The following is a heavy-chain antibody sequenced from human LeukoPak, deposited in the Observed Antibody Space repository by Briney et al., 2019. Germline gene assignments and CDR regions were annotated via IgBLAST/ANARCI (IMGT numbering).Heavy chain of an antibody. Sequence: ASVKVSCKASGYTFTGYYMHWVRQAPGQGLEWMGWINPNSGGTNYAQKFQGRVTMTRDTSISTAYMELSRLRSDDTAVYYCARGRRREYQLLYNWSDPWGQGTLVTVSS. CDR3: ARGRRREYQLLYNWSDP. J-gene: IGHJ5*02. CDR1: GYTFTGYY. D-gene: IGHD2-2*01. CDR2: INPNSGGT. V-gene: IGHV1-2*02.